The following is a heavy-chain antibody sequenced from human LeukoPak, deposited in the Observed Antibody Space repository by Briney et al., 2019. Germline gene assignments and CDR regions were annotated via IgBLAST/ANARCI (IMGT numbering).Heavy chain of an antibody. CDR2: IGYDGSKK. CDR3: ARDLGGIYYIAY. V-gene: IGHV3-30*02. CDR1: GFTFSSHG. D-gene: IGHD2-15*01. Sequence: GGSPRLSCAASGFTFSSHGMHWVRQAPGEGLEWVAYIGYDGSKKYYSDSVKGRFTISRDNSKNTVHLQMNSLRAADTALYFCARDLGGIYYIAYWGQGTLVTVSS. J-gene: IGHJ4*02.